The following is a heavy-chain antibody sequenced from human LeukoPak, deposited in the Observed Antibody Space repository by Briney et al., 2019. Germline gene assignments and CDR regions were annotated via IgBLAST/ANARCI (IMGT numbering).Heavy chain of an antibody. J-gene: IGHJ3*02. CDR3: ASPDILTGRDAFDI. Sequence: SETLSLTCTVSGGSISSGDYYWSWIRQPPGKGLEWIGYIYYSGSTYYNPSLKSRVTISVDTSKNQFSLKLSSVTAADTAVYYCASPDILTGRDAFDIWGQGTMATVSS. CDR1: GGSISSGDYY. CDR2: IYYSGST. D-gene: IGHD3-9*01. V-gene: IGHV4-30-4*01.